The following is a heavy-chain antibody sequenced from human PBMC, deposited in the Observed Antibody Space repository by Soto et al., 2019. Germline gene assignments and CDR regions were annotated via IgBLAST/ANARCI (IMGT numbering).Heavy chain of an antibody. CDR1: GFTFSSYA. CDR2: ISGSGGST. Sequence: PGGSLRLSCAASGFTFSSYAMSWVRQAPGKGLEWVSAISGSGGSTYYADSVKGRFTISRDNSKNTLYLQMNSLRAEDTAVYYCAKDRADFDWFVGGAFDIWGQGTMVTVSS. J-gene: IGHJ3*02. V-gene: IGHV3-23*01. D-gene: IGHD3-9*01. CDR3: AKDRADFDWFVGGAFDI.